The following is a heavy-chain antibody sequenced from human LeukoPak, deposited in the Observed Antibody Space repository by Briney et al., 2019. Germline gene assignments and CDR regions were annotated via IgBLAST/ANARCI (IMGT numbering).Heavy chain of an antibody. CDR2: IYYSGST. CDR1: GASITSGDYY. J-gene: IGHJ4*02. D-gene: IGHD4-23*01. V-gene: IGHV4-61*08. CDR3: ARAWSDYGGNSYYFDY. Sequence: SETLSLTCTVSGASITSGDYYWTWIRQPPGKGLEWIGYIYYSGSTNYNPSLKSRVTISVDTSKNQFSLKLSSVTAADTAVYYCARAWSDYGGNSYYFDYWGQGTLVTVSS.